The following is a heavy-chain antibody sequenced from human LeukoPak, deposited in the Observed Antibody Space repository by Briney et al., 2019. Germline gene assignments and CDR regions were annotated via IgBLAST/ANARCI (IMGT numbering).Heavy chain of an antibody. CDR1: GGSISSGTYY. CDR3: ARAPERDGYNYAFDI. J-gene: IGHJ3*02. D-gene: IGHD5-24*01. CDR2: IYSGST. Sequence: SETLSLTCTVSGGSISSGTYYWGWIRQPPGKGLEGIGSIYSGSTYYNPSLKSRVTISVDTSKNQFSLKLSSVTAADTAVYYCARAPERDGYNYAFDIWGQGTRVTVSS. V-gene: IGHV4-39*01.